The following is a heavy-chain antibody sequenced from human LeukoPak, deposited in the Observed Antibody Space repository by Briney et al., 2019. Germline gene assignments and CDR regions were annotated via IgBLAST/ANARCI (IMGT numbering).Heavy chain of an antibody. D-gene: IGHD5-18*01. J-gene: IGHJ4*02. Sequence: GGSLRLSCAASGFTFSSYSMNWVRQAPRKGPEWVSSISSSSSYIYYADSVKGRFTISRDNSKNTLYLQMNSLRAEDTAVYYCAKSPATGYSYESYYFDYWGQGTLVTVSS. CDR3: AKSPATGYSYESYYFDY. CDR1: GFTFSSYS. CDR2: ISSSSSYI. V-gene: IGHV3-21*01.